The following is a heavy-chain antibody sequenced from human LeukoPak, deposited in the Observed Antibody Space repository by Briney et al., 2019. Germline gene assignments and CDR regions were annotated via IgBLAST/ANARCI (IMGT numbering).Heavy chain of an antibody. D-gene: IGHD6-19*01. J-gene: IGHJ5*02. CDR2: INPSGGST. CDR1: GYTFTSYY. Sequence: ASVKVSCKASGYTFTSYYMHWVRQAPGQGLEWVGIINPSGGSTSYVQKSQGRVTITRDTSTSTVYMELSSLRSEDTVVYYCARGSANWFDPWGQGTLVTVSS. CDR3: ARGSANWFDP. V-gene: IGHV1-46*01.